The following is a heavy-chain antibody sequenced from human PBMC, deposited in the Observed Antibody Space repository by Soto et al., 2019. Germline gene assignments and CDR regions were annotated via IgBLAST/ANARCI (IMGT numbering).Heavy chain of an antibody. CDR3: AKDLKGSSVNFDY. CDR1: GFTFSSYA. D-gene: IGHD6-6*01. J-gene: IGHJ4*02. Sequence: EVQLLESGGGLVQPGGFLRLSCAASGFTFSSYAMSWVRQAPGKGLEWVSAISGSGGSTYYADSVKGRFTISRDNSKNTLYLQMNSLRAEDTAVYYCAKDLKGSSVNFDYWGQGTLVTVSS. CDR2: ISGSGGST. V-gene: IGHV3-23*01.